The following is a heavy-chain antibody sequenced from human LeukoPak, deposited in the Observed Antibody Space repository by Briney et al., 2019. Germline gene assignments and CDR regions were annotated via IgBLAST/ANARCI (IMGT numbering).Heavy chain of an antibody. CDR3: AKIDAKGVLSGWSDY. D-gene: IGHD6-19*01. J-gene: IGHJ4*02. Sequence: GGSLRLSCAVSGVTFTNYGMTWVRQAPGKGLEWVSAISASGGSTYYADSVKGRFTISRDDSKNTLYLQMNSLRAEDTAVYYCAKIDAKGVLSGWSDYWGQGTLVTVSS. CDR2: ISASGGST. V-gene: IGHV3-23*01. CDR1: GVTFTNYG.